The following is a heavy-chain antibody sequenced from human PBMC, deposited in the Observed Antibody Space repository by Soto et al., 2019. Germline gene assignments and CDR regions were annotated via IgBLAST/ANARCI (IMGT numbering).Heavy chain of an antibody. CDR3: ARGSIVVISRDWLDP. D-gene: IGHD3-22*01. CDR2: ISDCGSNK. J-gene: IGHJ5*02. CDR1: GFTFSNYG. V-gene: IGHV3-30*03. Sequence: QVQLVESGGGVVQPGRSLRLSCTASGFTFSNYGMHWVRQAPGKGLEWVAVISDCGSNKDYADSVRGRFTISRDNSKNTLYLQMNSLTAQDTAMYYCARGSIVVISRDWLDPWGQGTLVTVSS.